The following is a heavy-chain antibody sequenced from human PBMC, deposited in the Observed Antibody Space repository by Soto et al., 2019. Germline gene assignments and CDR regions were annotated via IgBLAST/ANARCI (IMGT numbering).Heavy chain of an antibody. V-gene: IGHV4-31*03. Sequence: QVQLQESGPGLVKPSQTLSLTCTVSGGSISSGGYYWSWIRQHPGKGLEWIGYIYYSGSTYYNPSLKSRVTISVDTSKNQISLKLSSVTAADTAVYYCARDLRSSVVPAAKNDAFDIWGQGTMVTVSS. D-gene: IGHD2-2*01. CDR1: GGSISSGGYY. J-gene: IGHJ3*02. CDR3: ARDLRSSVVPAAKNDAFDI. CDR2: IYYSGST.